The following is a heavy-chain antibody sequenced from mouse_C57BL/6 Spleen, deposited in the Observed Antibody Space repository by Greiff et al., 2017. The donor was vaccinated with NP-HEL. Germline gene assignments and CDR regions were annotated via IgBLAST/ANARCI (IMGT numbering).Heavy chain of an antibody. CDR3: ARYDGYYGYAMDY. V-gene: IGHV5-17*01. CDR1: GFTFSDYG. CDR2: ISSGSSTI. Sequence: EVKLMESGGGLVKPGGSLKLSCAASGFTFSDYGMHWVRQAPEKGLEWVAYISSGSSTIYYADTVKGRFTISRDNAKNTLFLQMTSLRSEDTAMYYCARYDGYYGYAMDYWGQGTSVTVSS. J-gene: IGHJ4*01. D-gene: IGHD2-3*01.